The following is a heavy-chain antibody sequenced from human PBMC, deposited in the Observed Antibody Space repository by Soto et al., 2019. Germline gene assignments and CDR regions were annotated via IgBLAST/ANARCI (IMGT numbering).Heavy chain of an antibody. Sequence: QVQLVQSGAEVKKPGSSVKVSCKASGGTFSSYAISWVRQAPGQGLEWMGGIIPIFGTANYAQKFQGRVTITADESTGTGYMELSSLRSEDTAVYYCGRFSNTAMVTWYGMDVWGQGTTVTVSS. D-gene: IGHD5-18*01. J-gene: IGHJ6*02. V-gene: IGHV1-69*01. CDR2: IIPIFGTA. CDR3: GRFSNTAMVTWYGMDV. CDR1: GGTFSSYA.